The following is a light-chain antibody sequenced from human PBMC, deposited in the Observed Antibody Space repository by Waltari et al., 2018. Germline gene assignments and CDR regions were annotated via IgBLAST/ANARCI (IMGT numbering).Light chain of an antibody. CDR2: EVS. CDR1: SSDVGSYNL. Sequence: QSALTQPASVSGSPGQSITVSCTGTSSDVGSYNLVSWYQHHPPKAPKLMIYEVSKRPSWFSNRFSGSKSGNTASLTISGLQPEDEADYYCCSYAGANTYVFGSGTKVTVL. CDR3: CSYAGANTYV. J-gene: IGLJ1*01. V-gene: IGLV2-23*02.